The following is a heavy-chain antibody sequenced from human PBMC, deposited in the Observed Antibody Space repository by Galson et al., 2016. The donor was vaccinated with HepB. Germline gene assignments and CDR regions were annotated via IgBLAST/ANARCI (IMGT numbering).Heavy chain of an antibody. V-gene: IGHV4-39*01. J-gene: IGHJ5*02. Sequence: SETLSLTCSVSGDSIGSTSYSWGWIRQPPGNGLEWIGNVYFSGSTYYNPSLKSRVTVSVDTSKNQFSLKVTSVTAADTAMYYCARNYGLWFGESNWFDPWGQGTLVTVSA. CDR3: ARNYGLWFGESNWFDP. CDR1: GDSIGSTSYS. D-gene: IGHD3-10*01. CDR2: VYFSGST.